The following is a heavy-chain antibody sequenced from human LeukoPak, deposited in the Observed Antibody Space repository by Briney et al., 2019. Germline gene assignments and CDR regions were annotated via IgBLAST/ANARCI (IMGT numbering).Heavy chain of an antibody. J-gene: IGHJ4*02. CDR3: ARDTVTTDYFDY. CDR1: GCTFSSYA. V-gene: IGHV1-69*04. CDR2: IIPILGIA. Sequence: SVKVSCKASGCTFSSYAISWVRQAPGQGLEWMGRIIPILGIANYAQKFQGRVTITADKSTSTAYMELSSLRSEDTAVYYCARDTVTTDYFDYWGQGTLVTVSS. D-gene: IGHD4-17*01.